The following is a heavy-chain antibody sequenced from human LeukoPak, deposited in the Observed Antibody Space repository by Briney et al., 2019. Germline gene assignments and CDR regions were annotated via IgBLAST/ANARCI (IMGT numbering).Heavy chain of an antibody. CDR2: ISYDGSNK. J-gene: IGHJ4*02. D-gene: IGHD4-17*01. CDR3: AKDVYYGYFDY. CDR1: GFTFSSYG. Sequence: PGRSLRLSCAASGFTFSSYGMHWVRQAPGKGLEWVAVISYDGSNKYYADSVKGRFTISRDNSKNTLYLQMNSLRAEDTAVYYCAKDVYYGYFDYWGQGTLVTVSS. V-gene: IGHV3-30*18.